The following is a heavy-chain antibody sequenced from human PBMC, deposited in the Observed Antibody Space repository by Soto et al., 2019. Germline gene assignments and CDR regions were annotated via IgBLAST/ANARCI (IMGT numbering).Heavy chain of an antibody. Sequence: PSETLSLTCAVYGGSFSGYYWSWIRQPPGEGLEWIGEINHSGSTNYNPSLKSRVTISVDTSKNQFSLKLSSVTAADTAVYYCARLCPSVAVGLDYYYMDVWGKGTTVTVSS. CDR1: GGSFSGYY. D-gene: IGHD6-19*01. V-gene: IGHV4-34*01. CDR2: INHSGST. J-gene: IGHJ6*03. CDR3: ARLCPSVAVGLDYYYMDV.